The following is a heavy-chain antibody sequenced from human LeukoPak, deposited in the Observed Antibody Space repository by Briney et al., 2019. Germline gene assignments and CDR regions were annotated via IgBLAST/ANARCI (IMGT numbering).Heavy chain of an antibody. Sequence: SETLSLTCTVSGGSISSSSYYWGWIRQPPGKGLEWIGSIYYSGSTYYNPSLKSRVTISVDTSKNQFSLKLSSVTAADTAVYYCARHPRGYYYYYMDVWGKGTTVTASS. CDR2: IYYSGST. V-gene: IGHV4-39*01. CDR1: GGSISSSSYY. CDR3: ARHPRGYYYYYMDV. J-gene: IGHJ6*03.